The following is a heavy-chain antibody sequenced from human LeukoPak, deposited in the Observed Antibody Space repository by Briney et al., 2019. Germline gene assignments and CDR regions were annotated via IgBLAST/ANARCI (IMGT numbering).Heavy chain of an antibody. CDR2: ISSSSSYT. Sequence: PGGSLRLSCALSGFTPNTYEMNWVRQAPGKGLEWVSYISSSSSYTNYADSVKGRFTISRDNAKNSLYLQMNSLRAEDTAVYYCAREVYSSSWYGYWGQGTLVTVSS. V-gene: IGHV3-11*05. CDR3: AREVYSSSWYGY. CDR1: GFTPNTYE. J-gene: IGHJ4*02. D-gene: IGHD6-13*01.